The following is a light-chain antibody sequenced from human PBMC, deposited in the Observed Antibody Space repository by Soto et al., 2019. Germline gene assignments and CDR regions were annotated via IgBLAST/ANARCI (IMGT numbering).Light chain of an antibody. J-gene: IGKJ5*01. Sequence: DIQMTQSPSSLSASVGDRVTITGQASQDVSNYLNWYQQKLGKAPKLPIYDASNLETGVPSRLSGSGSGTYFSFTISSMQPEDFATYYCQQYSNLITFGQGTRLEIK. CDR1: QDVSNY. CDR3: QQYSNLIT. CDR2: DAS. V-gene: IGKV1-33*01.